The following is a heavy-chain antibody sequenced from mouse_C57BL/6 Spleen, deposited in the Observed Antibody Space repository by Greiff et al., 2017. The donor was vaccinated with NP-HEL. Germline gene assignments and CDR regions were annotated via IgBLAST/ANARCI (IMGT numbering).Heavy chain of an antibody. J-gene: IGHJ4*01. CDR3: ARGGQLRLRTYAMDY. D-gene: IGHD3-2*02. CDR1: GYAFSSYW. CDR2: IYPGDDDT. Sequence: VKLVESGAELVKPGASVKISCKASGYAFSSYWMNWVKQRPGKGLEWIGQIYPGDDDTNYNGKFKGKATLTADKSSSTAYMQLSSLTSEDSAVYCCARGGQLRLRTYAMDYWGQGTSVTVSS. V-gene: IGHV1-80*01.